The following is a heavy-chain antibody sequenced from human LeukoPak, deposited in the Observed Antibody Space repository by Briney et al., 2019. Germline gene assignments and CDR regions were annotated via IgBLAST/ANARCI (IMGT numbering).Heavy chain of an antibody. D-gene: IGHD3-10*01. J-gene: IGHJ4*02. CDR3: ARGVALRGSGSPFDY. Sequence: GASVKVSCRASGYTFTNYGISWLRQAPGQGLEWMGWISAYSGYKADTNYAQELQDRVTMTTDTSTSTAYMELRSLRSDDTAVYYCARGVALRGSGSPFDYWGQGTLVTVSS. V-gene: IGHV1-18*04. CDR1: GYTFTNYG. CDR2: ISAYSGYKADT.